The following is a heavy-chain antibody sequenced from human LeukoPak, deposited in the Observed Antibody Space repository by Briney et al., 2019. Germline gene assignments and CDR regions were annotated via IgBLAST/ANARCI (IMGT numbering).Heavy chain of an antibody. D-gene: IGHD6-19*01. Sequence: ASVKVSCKASGYTFTGYYMHWVRQAPGQGLEWMGRINPNSGGTNYAQKVKGRDTMTRDTSISTAYMELSRLRSDDTAVYYCTRAGDSSGWFDYCGQGTLVTVSS. CDR1: GYTFTGYY. CDR3: TRAGDSSGWFDY. V-gene: IGHV1-2*06. J-gene: IGHJ4*02. CDR2: INPNSGGT.